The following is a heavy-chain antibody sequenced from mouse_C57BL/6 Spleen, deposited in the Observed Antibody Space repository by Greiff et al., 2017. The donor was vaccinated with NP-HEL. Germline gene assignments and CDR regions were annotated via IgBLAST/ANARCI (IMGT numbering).Heavy chain of an antibody. CDR1: GFTFSSYA. D-gene: IGHD1-1*01. V-gene: IGHV5-4*01. Sequence: EVKLVESGGGLVKPGGSLKPSCAASGFTFSSYAMSWVRQTPEKRLEWVATISDGGSYTYYPDNVKGRFTISRDNAKNNLYLQMSHLKSEDTAMYYCARDRHYYGSLYYFDYWGQGTTLTVSS. J-gene: IGHJ2*01. CDR3: ARDRHYYGSLYYFDY. CDR2: ISDGGSYT.